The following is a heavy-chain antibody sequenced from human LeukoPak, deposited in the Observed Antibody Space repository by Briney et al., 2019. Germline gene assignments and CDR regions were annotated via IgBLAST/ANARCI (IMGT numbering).Heavy chain of an antibody. D-gene: IGHD3-10*01. CDR1: GGSISSGSYY. V-gene: IGHV4-39*01. J-gene: IGHJ5*02. CDR3: ARPGGYMVWGVQNWFEP. Sequence: SETLSLTCTVSGGSISSGSYYWGWVRQPPGKGLEWIGSGTTYYNPSLQSRVTISVDTSRNQFSLKLSSVTAADTAVYYCARPGGYMVWGVQNWFEPWGQATLVTVSA. CDR2: GTT.